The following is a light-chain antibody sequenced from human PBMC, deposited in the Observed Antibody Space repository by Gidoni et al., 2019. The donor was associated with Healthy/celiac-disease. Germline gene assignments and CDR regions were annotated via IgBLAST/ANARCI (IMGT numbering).Light chain of an antibody. J-gene: IGKJ1*01. V-gene: IGKV3-11*01. CDR2: DAS. CDR1: QSISSY. Sequence: ILLTQSPATLSLSPGERATLSCRASQSISSYLAWYQQKPGQAPKLLIYDASNGATGIPARFSGSGSGTDFTLTISSLEPEDFAVYYCQQRSNWPWTFGQGTKVEIK. CDR3: QQRSNWPWT.